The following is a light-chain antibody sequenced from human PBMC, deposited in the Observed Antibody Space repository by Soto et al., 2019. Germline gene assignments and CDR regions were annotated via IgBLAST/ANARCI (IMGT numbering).Light chain of an antibody. CDR1: QSVRSNY. CDR2: GVF. CDR3: QHYAGSPRT. V-gene: IGKV3-20*01. Sequence: ETVLTQSPGTVSLSPGERATLSCTTSQSVRSNYLAWYQQKPGQAPRLLIYGVFNRATGIPDRFSGSGSGTDFTLTISGLEPEDSAVYYCQHYAGSPRTFGQGTKVEI. J-gene: IGKJ2*01.